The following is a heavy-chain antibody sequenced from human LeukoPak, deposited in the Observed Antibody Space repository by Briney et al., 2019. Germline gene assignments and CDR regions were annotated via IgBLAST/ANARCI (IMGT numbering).Heavy chain of an antibody. J-gene: IGHJ4*02. V-gene: IGHV3-48*03. CDR3: ARDLIPPAGHSSGLFDY. CDR1: GFTFSSYE. CDR2: ISSSGSTI. D-gene: IGHD6-25*01. Sequence: PGGSLRLSCAASGFTFSSYEMNWVRQAPGKGLEWVSYISSSGSTIYYADSVKGRFTISRDNAKNSLYLQMNSLRAEDTALYYCARDLIPPAGHSSGLFDYWGQGTLVTVSS.